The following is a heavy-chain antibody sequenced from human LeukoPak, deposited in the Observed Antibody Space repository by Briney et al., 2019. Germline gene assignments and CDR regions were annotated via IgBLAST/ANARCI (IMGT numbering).Heavy chain of an antibody. D-gene: IGHD3-10*01. V-gene: IGHV3-48*01. Sequence: GGSLRLSCAASGFTFSSYSMNWVRQAPGKGLEWVSYISSSSSTIYYADSVKGRFTISRDNAKNSLYLQMNSLRAEDTAVYYCARARRMVRGVIITMIVAFDIWGQGTMVTVSS. J-gene: IGHJ3*02. CDR1: GFTFSSYS. CDR2: ISSSSSTI. CDR3: ARARRMVRGVIITMIVAFDI.